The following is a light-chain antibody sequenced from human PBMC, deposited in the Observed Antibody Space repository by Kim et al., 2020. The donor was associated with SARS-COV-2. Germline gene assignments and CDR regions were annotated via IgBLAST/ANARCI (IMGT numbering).Light chain of an antibody. CDR1: QSVSSY. CDR3: QQRSNWPLT. V-gene: IGKV3-11*01. Sequence: LSPGERATLACRASQSVSSYLAWYQQKPGQAPRLLIYDASNRATGSPARFSGSGSGTDFTLTISSLEPEDFAVYYCQQRSNWPLTFGGGTKVDIK. J-gene: IGKJ4*01. CDR2: DAS.